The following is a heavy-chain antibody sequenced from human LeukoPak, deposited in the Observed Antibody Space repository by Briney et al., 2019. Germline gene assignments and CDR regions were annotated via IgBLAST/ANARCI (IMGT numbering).Heavy chain of an antibody. D-gene: IGHD6-13*01. CDR3: ARWAPEQQLVLGAFDI. J-gene: IGHJ3*02. CDR1: GGTFSSCA. CDR2: IIPIFGTA. Sequence: SVKVSCKASGGTFSSCAISGVRQAPGQGLEWMGGIIPIFGTANYAQKFQGRVTITADKSTSTAYMELSSLRSEDTAVYYCARWAPEQQLVLGAFDIWGQGTMVTVSS. V-gene: IGHV1-69*06.